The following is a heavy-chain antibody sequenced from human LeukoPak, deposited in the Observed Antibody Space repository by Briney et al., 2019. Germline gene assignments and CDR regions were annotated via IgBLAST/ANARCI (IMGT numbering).Heavy chain of an antibody. CDR2: ISAYNGNA. V-gene: IGHV1-18*01. J-gene: IGHJ4*02. CDR1: GYTFTSYG. CDR3: ARDKGDYSNAHYFDY. Sequence: ASVKVSCKASGYTFTSYGISWVRQAPGQGLEWMGWISAYNGNANYAQKLQGRVTMTTDTSTSTAYMELRSLRSDDTAVYYCARDKGDYSNAHYFDYWGQGTLVTVSS. D-gene: IGHD4-11*01.